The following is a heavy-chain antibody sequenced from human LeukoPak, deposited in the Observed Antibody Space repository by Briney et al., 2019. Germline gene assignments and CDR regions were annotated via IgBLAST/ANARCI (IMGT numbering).Heavy chain of an antibody. CDR2: ISGSGGST. V-gene: IGHV3-23*01. Sequence: GGSLRPSCAASGFTFSSYAMSWVRQAPGKGLEWVSAISGSGGSTYYADSVKGRFTISRDNSKNTLYLQMNSLRAEDTAVYYCAKRGSYSSSWTRGYYYGMDVWGQGTTVTVSS. D-gene: IGHD6-13*01. CDR1: GFTFSSYA. CDR3: AKRGSYSSSWTRGYYYGMDV. J-gene: IGHJ6*02.